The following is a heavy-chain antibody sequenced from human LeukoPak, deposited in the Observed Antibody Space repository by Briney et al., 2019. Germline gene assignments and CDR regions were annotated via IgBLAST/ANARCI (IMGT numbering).Heavy chain of an antibody. D-gene: IGHD3-22*01. Sequence: EPGGSLRLSCAASGFTFSSYWMSWVRQAPGKGLEWVANIKQDGSEKYYVDSVKGRFTISRDNAKNSLYLQMNSLRAEDTAMYYCARAYYYDTYYYYYGMDVWGQGTTVTVSS. J-gene: IGHJ6*02. CDR2: IKQDGSEK. V-gene: IGHV3-7*01. CDR1: GFTFSSYW. CDR3: ARAYYYDTYYYYYGMDV.